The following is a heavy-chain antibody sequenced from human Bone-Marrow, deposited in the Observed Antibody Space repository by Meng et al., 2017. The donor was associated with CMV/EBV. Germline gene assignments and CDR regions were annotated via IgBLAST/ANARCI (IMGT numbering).Heavy chain of an antibody. CDR3: ARESYCSSTSCYFAYYYYYGMDV. J-gene: IGHJ6*02. Sequence: LSLTCAASGFTFSSYSMNWVRQAPGKGLEWVSYISSSGSTIYYADSVKGRFTISGDNAKNSLYLQMNSLRAEDTAVYYCARESYCSSTSCYFAYYYYYGMDVWGQGTTVTVSS. V-gene: IGHV3-48*04. CDR2: ISSSGSTI. D-gene: IGHD2-2*01. CDR1: GFTFSSYS.